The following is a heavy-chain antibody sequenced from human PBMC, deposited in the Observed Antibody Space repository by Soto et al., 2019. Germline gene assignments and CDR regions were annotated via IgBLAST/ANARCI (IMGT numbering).Heavy chain of an antibody. J-gene: IGHJ6*02. Sequence: VGSLRLSCVTSGFTFSRDTMNWVRQAPGKGLEWVASITSSGSYVYYADSVKGRFSASRDNAKNSLSLQMDSLRPDDTAIYFCVKDEGIEAMDVWGQGTTVTVSS. D-gene: IGHD3-3*02. V-gene: IGHV3-21*01. CDR2: ITSSGSYV. CDR1: GFTFSRDT. CDR3: VKDEGIEAMDV.